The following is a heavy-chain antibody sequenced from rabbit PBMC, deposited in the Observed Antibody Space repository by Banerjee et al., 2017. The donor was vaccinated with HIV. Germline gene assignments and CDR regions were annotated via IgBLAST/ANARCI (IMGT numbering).Heavy chain of an antibody. CDR3: ASSSYYSRFNL. V-gene: IGHV1S40*01. Sequence: QSLEESRGDLVKPGASLTLTCTASGFSFSSSYWMCWVRQAPGKGLEWIAYIYPDFGVRGYADSVKGRFTISSDNAQNTVFLQMTSLTASDTATYFCASSSYYSRFNLWGQGTLVTVS. CDR1: GFSFSSSYW. CDR2: IYPDFGVR. J-gene: IGHJ4*01. D-gene: IGHD8-1*01.